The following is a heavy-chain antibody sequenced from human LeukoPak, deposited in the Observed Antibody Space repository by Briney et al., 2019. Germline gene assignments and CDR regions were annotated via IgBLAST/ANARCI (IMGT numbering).Heavy chain of an antibody. D-gene: IGHD4-17*01. CDR3: ARDRLMDRRTVSSFYGMDV. CDR2: LNTDGSST. J-gene: IGHJ6*02. Sequence: PGGSLRLSCAASGFSFSSYWMHWVRQAPGKGLVWVSRLNTDGSSTNYADSVKGRFTISRDNAKNTLYLQMNSLRAEDTAVYYCARDRLMDRRTVSSFYGMDVWGQGTTVTVSS. V-gene: IGHV3-74*01. CDR1: GFSFSSYW.